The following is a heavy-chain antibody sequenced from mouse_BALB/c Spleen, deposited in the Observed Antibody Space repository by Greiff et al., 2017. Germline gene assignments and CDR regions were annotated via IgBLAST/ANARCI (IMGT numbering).Heavy chain of an antibody. CDR1: GYTFTSYW. J-gene: IGHJ4*01. D-gene: IGHD2-14*01. V-gene: IGHV1S81*02. CDR3: ARDRDRYDGGSNAMDY. CDR2: INPSNGRT. Sequence: QVQLQQPGAELVKPGASVKLSCKASGYTFTSYWMHWVKQRPGQGLEWIGEINPSNGRTNYNEKFKSKATLTVDKSSSTAYMQLSSLTSEDSAVYYCARDRDRYDGGSNAMDYWGQGTSVTVSS.